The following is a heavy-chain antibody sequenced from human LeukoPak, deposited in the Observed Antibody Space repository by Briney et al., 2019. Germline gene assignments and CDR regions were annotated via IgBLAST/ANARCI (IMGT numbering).Heavy chain of an antibody. D-gene: IGHD1-26*01. CDR2: IYTSGTT. Sequence: EALSLTCTVSGGSISSYYGSCIRQPAGKGLEWVGRIYTSGTTNYNASVKCRVSMSVDTSKNQFSLKLSYVTAADTAVSYCARENGGSYRTSDTWGEGNLVTVSS. V-gene: IGHV4-4*07. J-gene: IGHJ5*02. CDR3: ARENGGSYRTSDT. CDR1: GGSISSYY.